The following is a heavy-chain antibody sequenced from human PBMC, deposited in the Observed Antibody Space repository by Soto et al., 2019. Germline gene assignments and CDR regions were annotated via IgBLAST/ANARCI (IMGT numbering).Heavy chain of an antibody. Sequence: PSETLSLTCTVSGGSISSYYWSWIRQPPGKGLEWIGYIYYSGSTNYNPSLKSRVTISVDTSKNQFSLKLSSVTAANTAVYYCARFHYYYGMDVRGQGTTVTVSS. CDR3: ARFHYYYGMDV. CDR2: IYYSGST. V-gene: IGHV4-59*01. J-gene: IGHJ6*02. CDR1: GGSISSYY.